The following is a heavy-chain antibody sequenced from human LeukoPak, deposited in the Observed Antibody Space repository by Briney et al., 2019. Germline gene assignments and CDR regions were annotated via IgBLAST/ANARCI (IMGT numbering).Heavy chain of an antibody. J-gene: IGHJ4*02. D-gene: IGHD5-24*01. Sequence: PGGSLRLSCAASGFTFSSYTMNRVRQTPGKGLEWVASITSASSYIWHADSVKGRFTISRDNANNTVFLQMTSLRVDDTAVYFCARMTTIYYFHYWGQGALVTVSS. CDR3: ARMTTIYYFHY. CDR2: ITSASSYI. CDR1: GFTFSSYT. V-gene: IGHV3-21*01.